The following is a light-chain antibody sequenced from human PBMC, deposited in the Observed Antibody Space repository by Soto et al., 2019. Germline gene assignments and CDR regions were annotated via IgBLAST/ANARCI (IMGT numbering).Light chain of an antibody. CDR1: QSVSSS. J-gene: IGKJ4*01. CDR3: QPYNNWPLT. CDR2: DTS. Sequence: EIVVTQSPATLSVSPGERVTLSFRASQSVSSSLAWYQHKPGQTPRLLIYDTSTRATGVPTRFRGSRSGAEFTLTINSLQSEDFAVYYCQPYNNWPLTFGGGTKVDI. V-gene: IGKV3-15*01.